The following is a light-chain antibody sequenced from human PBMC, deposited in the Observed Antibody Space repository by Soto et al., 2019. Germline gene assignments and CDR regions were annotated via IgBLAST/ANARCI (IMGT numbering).Light chain of an antibody. CDR2: EVR. V-gene: IGLV2-14*01. CDR3: SSYRSSTTFV. Sequence: QSVLTQPASVSGSPGQSITISCTGTSSDVGAYNYVSWYQQFPGKAPKVIIFEVRKRTSGVSNRFSGSKSGDTASLTISGLQAEDEADYYCSSYRSSTTFVFGTGTKLTVL. J-gene: IGLJ1*01. CDR1: SSDVGAYNY.